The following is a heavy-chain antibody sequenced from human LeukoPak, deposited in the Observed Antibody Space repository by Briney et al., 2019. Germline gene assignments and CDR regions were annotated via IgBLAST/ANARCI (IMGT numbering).Heavy chain of an antibody. V-gene: IGHV3-33*06. CDR3: AKRLTSDQQY. D-gene: IGHD1/OR15-1a*01. CDR1: GFTFRSYA. CDR2: IWYDGSNK. Sequence: GGSLRLSCAASGFTFRSYAMNWVRQAPGKGLEWVAVIWYDGSNKYYADSVKGRFTISRDNSKNTLYLQMNSLRAEDTAVYYCAKRLTSDQQYWGQGTLVTVSS. J-gene: IGHJ4*02.